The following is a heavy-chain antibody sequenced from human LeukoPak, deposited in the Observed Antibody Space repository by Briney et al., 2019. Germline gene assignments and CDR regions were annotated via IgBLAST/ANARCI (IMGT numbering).Heavy chain of an antibody. J-gene: IGHJ6*02. CDR1: GGSISSHY. V-gene: IGHV4-59*11. CDR3: ARRYYSYYAMDV. Sequence: PSETLSLTCTVSGGSISSHYWSWIRQPPGKGLEWIGYIYYSGSTNYNPSLKSRVTISVDTSKNQFSLKLSSVTAADTAVYHCARRYYSYYAMDVWGQGTTVTVSS. CDR2: IYYSGST.